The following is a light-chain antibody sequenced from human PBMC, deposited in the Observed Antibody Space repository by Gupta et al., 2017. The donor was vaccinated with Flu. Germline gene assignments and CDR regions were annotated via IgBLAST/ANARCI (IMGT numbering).Light chain of an antibody. V-gene: IGKV3-11*01. CDR1: QSVGTA. Sequence: TLSVAPGERATLSCRASQSVGTALAWYKHKPGQSPRLLVYDVSSRATGTPARFTGSGVGTDFTLTVSSRESEDSAVYYCQHRVNGPPGDTFGQGTKMEI. J-gene: IGKJ2*01. CDR2: DVS. CDR3: QHRVNGPPGDT.